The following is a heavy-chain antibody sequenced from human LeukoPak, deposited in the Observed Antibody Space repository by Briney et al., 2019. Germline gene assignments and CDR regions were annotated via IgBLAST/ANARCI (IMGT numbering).Heavy chain of an antibody. CDR2: MSGSGSMI. J-gene: IGHJ5*02. CDR1: GFTFSTYE. CDR3: ARDTAMVTFSWFDP. D-gene: IGHD5-18*01. Sequence: PGGSLRLSCAASGFTFSTYEMTWVRQAPGKRLEWLSFMSGSGSMIFYAESVKGRFTISRDNAENSLYLQMNSLRAEDTAVYYCARDTAMVTFSWFDPWGQGTLVTVSS. V-gene: IGHV3-48*03.